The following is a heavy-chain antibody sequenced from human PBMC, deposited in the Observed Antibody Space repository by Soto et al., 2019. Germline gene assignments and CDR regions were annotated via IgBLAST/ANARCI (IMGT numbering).Heavy chain of an antibody. Sequence: EVQLLESGGGLVQPGGSLRLSCAASGFTFSSYAMSWVRQAPGKGLEWVSAISGSGGSTYYADSVKGRFTISRDNSKNTLYLQMNSLRAEDTAVYYCAKAVGGSYAGNYYYYGMDVWGQGTTVTVSS. D-gene: IGHD1-26*01. CDR1: GFTFSSYA. CDR2: ISGSGGST. CDR3: AKAVGGSYAGNYYYYGMDV. J-gene: IGHJ6*02. V-gene: IGHV3-23*01.